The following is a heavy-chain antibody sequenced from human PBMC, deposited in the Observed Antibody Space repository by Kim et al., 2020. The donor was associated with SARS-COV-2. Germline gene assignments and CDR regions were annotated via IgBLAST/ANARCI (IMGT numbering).Heavy chain of an antibody. Sequence: LKSRVTISVDTSKNQFSLKLSSVTAADTAVYYCASTYYDFWSGYYPLHYWGQGTLVTVSS. J-gene: IGHJ4*02. V-gene: IGHV4-31*02. CDR3: ASTYYDFWSGYYPLHY. D-gene: IGHD3-3*01.